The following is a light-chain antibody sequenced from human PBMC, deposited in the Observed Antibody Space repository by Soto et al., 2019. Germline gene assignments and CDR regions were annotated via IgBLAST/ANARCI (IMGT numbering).Light chain of an antibody. CDR3: AAWDDSLSGRV. V-gene: IGLV1-47*02. J-gene: IGLJ2*01. CDR2: SNY. Sequence: QLVLTQPPSASGTPGQRVTISCSGSSSNIGSHYVYWYQQLPGTAPKLLIYSNYQRPSGVPDRFSGSKSGTSASLAISGLRSEDEADYYCAAWDDSLSGRVFGGGTKLTVL. CDR1: SSNIGSHY.